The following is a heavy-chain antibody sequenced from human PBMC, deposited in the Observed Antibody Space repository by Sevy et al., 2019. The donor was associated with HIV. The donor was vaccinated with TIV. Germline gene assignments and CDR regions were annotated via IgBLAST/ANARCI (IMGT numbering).Heavy chain of an antibody. CDR2: IYRGGST. Sequence: GGFLRLCCAASGFTVSSNYMSWVRQAPGKGLGWVSLIYRGGSTYYAESVKGRFTISRDNSKNTLYLQMNSLRAEDTAVYYCARADYWGQGTLVTVSS. V-gene: IGHV3-53*01. J-gene: IGHJ4*02. CDR3: ARADY. CDR1: GFTVSSNY.